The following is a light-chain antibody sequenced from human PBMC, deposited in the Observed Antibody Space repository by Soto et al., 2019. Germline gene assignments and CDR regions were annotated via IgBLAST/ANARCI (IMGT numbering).Light chain of an antibody. V-gene: IGKV3-20*01. J-gene: IGKJ1*01. CDR2: GAS. Sequence: DIVCTPCRGTLPLSPCERPTLSPRASQSVSSNYLAWYQHKPGQAPRLVIYGASSRATGIPDRFSGSGSETDFTLTISRLEPEDFAVYYCQQYGSSPPWTFGQGTKVDIK. CDR3: QQYGSSPPWT. CDR1: QSVSSNY.